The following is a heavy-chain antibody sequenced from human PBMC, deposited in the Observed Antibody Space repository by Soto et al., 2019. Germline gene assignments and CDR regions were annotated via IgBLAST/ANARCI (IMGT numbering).Heavy chain of an antibody. CDR3: ASIYCSGGSCYSQPTYYYYGMDV. V-gene: IGHV3-7*01. Sequence: GSLRLACAASGFTFSSYWMSWVRQAPGKGLEWVANIKQDGSEKYYVDSVKGRFTISRDNAKNSLYLQMNSLRAEDTAVYYCASIYCSGGSCYSQPTYYYYGMDVWGQETTVTVSS. CDR1: GFTFSSYW. J-gene: IGHJ6*02. CDR2: IKQDGSEK. D-gene: IGHD2-15*01.